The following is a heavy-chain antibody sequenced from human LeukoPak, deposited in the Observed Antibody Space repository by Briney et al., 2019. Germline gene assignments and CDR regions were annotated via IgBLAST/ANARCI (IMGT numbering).Heavy chain of an antibody. V-gene: IGHV3-30*18. CDR2: ISYDGSKK. J-gene: IGHJ4*02. D-gene: IGHD3-9*01. Sequence: GGSLRLSCAASGFTFSSYGMHWVRQAPGKGLEWVVVISYDGSKKYYADSVKGRFTISRDDSKNTLYLQMNSLRAEDTAVYYCAKCYFDITPPFDYWGQGTLVTVAS. CDR3: AKCYFDITPPFDY. CDR1: GFTFSSYG.